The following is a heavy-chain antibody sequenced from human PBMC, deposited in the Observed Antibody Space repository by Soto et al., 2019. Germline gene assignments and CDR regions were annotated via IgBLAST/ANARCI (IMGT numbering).Heavy chain of an antibody. J-gene: IGHJ3*02. Sequence: PGGSLRLSCAASEFTFRNYWMTWVRQAPGRGLEWVANIKQDGSEKFYVDSVRGRFTISRDNAENSLFLQMNSLRAEDTAVYYCARAYQYDSSFGAFDIWGQGTMVTVSS. CDR2: IKQDGSEK. V-gene: IGHV3-7*01. CDR1: EFTFRNYW. CDR3: ARAYQYDSSFGAFDI. D-gene: IGHD3-22*01.